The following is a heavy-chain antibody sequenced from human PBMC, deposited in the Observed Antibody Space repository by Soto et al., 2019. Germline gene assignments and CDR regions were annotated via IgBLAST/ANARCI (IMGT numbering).Heavy chain of an antibody. CDR2: ISPFNGHT. CDR3: ARDAGGESYLAY. V-gene: IGHV1-18*01. CDR1: GYTFTNYV. D-gene: IGHD2-21*01. J-gene: IGHJ4*02. Sequence: HVQLVQSGGEVKKPGASVKVSCKPSGYTFTNYVISWVRQAPGQGLEYMGWISPFNGHTKYAQKFQGRVTLTTETSTSTAYMELRSLINDDTAVYYCARDAGGESYLAYWGQGTLVSVSS.